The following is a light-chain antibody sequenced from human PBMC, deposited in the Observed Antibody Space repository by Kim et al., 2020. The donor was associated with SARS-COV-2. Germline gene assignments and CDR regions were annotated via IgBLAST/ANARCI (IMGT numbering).Light chain of an antibody. V-gene: IGLV3-19*01. J-gene: IGLJ2*01. Sequence: SSELTQDPAVSVALGQTVRITCQGDSLRSYYATWYQQKPGQPPILVIYGKNNRPSGIPDRFSGSSSGNTASLTITGPQAGDEADYYSNSRDSNDNGVFVG. CDR1: SLRSYY. CDR2: GKN. CDR3: NSRDSNDNGV.